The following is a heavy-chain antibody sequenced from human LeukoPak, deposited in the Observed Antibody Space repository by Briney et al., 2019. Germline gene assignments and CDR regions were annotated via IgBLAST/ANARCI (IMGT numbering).Heavy chain of an antibody. D-gene: IGHD6-19*01. V-gene: IGHV3-74*01. CDR1: GFTFSSYW. CDR2: INSDGSST. CDR3: ALPPGPAMADHDYMDV. J-gene: IGHJ6*03. Sequence: GGSLRLSCAASGFTFSSYWMHWVRQAPGKGLVWVSRINSDGSSTSYADSVKGRFTISRDNAKNTLYLQMNSLRAEDTAVYYCALPPGPAMADHDYMDVWGKGTTATVSS.